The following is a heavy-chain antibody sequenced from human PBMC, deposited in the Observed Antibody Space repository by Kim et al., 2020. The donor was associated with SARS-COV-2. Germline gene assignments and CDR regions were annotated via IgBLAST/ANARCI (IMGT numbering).Heavy chain of an antibody. J-gene: IGHJ4*01. CDR3: AREGAYCSGGSFYGGGFGFDY. D-gene: IGHD2-15*01. CDR1: GFTFSSYS. CDR2: ISSSSSYI. V-gene: IGHV3-21*01. Sequence: GGSLRLSCAASGFTFSSYSMNWVRQAPGKGLEWVSSISSSSSYIYYADSVKGRFTISRDNAKNSLYLQMNSLRAEDTAVYYCAREGAYCSGGSFYGGGFGFDYWGHGTPGTASS.